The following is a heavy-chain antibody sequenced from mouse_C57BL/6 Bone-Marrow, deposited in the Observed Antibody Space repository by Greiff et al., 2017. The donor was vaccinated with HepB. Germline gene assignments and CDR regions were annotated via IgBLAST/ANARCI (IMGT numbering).Heavy chain of an antibody. V-gene: IGHV1-85*01. CDR3: ATSVIYDGYYGNPSAMDY. D-gene: IGHD2-3*01. Sequence: QVQLQQSGPELVKPGASVKLSCKASGYTFTSYDINWVKQRPGQGLEWIGWIYPRDGSTKYNEKFKGKATLTVDTSSSTAYMELHSLTSEDSAVYFCATSVIYDGYYGNPSAMDYWGQGTSVTVSS. CDR2: IYPRDGST. J-gene: IGHJ4*01. CDR1: GYTFTSYD.